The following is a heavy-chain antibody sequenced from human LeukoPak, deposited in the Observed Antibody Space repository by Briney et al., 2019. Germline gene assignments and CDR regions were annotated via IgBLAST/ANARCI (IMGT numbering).Heavy chain of an antibody. CDR2: TIPIFGTA. V-gene: IGHV1-69*05. CDR3: ARVVAGTRGDAFDI. CDR1: GGTFSSYA. D-gene: IGHD6-19*01. Sequence: ASVKVSCKASGGTFSSYAISWVRQAPGQGLEWMGGTIPIFGTANYAQKFQGRVTITTDESTSTAYMELSSLRSEDTAVYYCARVVAGTRGDAFDIWGQGTMVTVSS. J-gene: IGHJ3*02.